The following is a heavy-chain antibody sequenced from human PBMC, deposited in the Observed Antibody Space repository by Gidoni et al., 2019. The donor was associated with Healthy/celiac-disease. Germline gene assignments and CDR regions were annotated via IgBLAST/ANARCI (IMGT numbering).Heavy chain of an antibody. V-gene: IGHV3-30-3*01. CDR3: ARGRGVGGIRYFDY. D-gene: IGHD3-9*01. Sequence: QVQLVESGGGVVQPGWSLRLSCAASGFTFRTYAMHWVRQAPGKGLAWVAVISYDESNKYYADSVKGRFTISRDNSKNTLYLQMNSLRAEDTAVYYCARGRGVGGIRYFDYWGQGTLVTVSS. J-gene: IGHJ4*02. CDR2: ISYDESNK. CDR1: GFTFRTYA.